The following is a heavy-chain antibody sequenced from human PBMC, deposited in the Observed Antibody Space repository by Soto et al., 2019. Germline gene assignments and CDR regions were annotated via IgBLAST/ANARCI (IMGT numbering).Heavy chain of an antibody. CDR1: GGTFSNYH. CDR2: NIPIVAVP. J-gene: IGHJ4*02. Sequence: QVQLVQSGAEVKKPGSSVKVSCKASGGTFSNYHFSWVRQAPGQGLEWIGGNIPIVAVPTYAQKFQGRVTITAGASTTTVSTELSSLRSDATAVYYCARFLDFSNGDISHFAFWGQGTLVSVSS. D-gene: IGHD3-22*01. V-gene: IGHV1-69*01. CDR3: ARFLDFSNGDISHFAF.